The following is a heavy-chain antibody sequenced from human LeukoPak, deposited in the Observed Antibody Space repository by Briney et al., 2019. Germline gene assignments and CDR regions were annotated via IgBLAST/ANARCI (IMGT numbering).Heavy chain of an antibody. CDR1: GFTFSSYA. V-gene: IGHV3-23*01. Sequence: QTGGSLRLSCAASGFTFSSYAMSWVRQAPGKGLEWVSAISGRGGSTYYADSVKGRFTISTDNSKNTLYLQMNSLRAEDTAVYYCAKVFHRVEMATGIDYWGQGTLVTVSS. D-gene: IGHD5-24*01. J-gene: IGHJ4*01. CDR3: AKVFHRVEMATGIDY. CDR2: ISGRGGST.